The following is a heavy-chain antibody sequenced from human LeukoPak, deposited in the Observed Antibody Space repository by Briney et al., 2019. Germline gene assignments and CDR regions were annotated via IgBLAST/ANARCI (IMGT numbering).Heavy chain of an antibody. J-gene: IGHJ6*03. D-gene: IGHD1-26*01. Sequence: ASVKVSCKASGYTFTSYYMHWVRQAPGQGLEWMGIINPSGGSTSYAQKFQGRVTMTRDMSTSTVYMELSSLRSEDTAVYYCARGPHVSGSHPRSMYYYYYMDVWGKGTTVTVSS. CDR3: ARGPHVSGSHPRSMYYYYYMDV. CDR1: GYTFTSYY. V-gene: IGHV1-46*01. CDR2: INPSGGST.